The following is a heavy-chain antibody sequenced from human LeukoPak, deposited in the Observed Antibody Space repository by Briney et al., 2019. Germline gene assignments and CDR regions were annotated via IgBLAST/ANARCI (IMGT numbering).Heavy chain of an antibody. J-gene: IGHJ6*03. V-gene: IGHV1-69*13. Sequence: ASVKVSCKASGGTFSSYAISWVRQAPGQGLEWMGGIIPIFGTANYAQKFQGRVTITADESTSTAYMELSSLRSEDTAVYYCARDGPGWDYYYMDVWGKGTTVTVSS. CDR2: IIPIFGTA. CDR3: ARDGPGWDYYYMDV. CDR1: GGTFSSYA. D-gene: IGHD3-16*01.